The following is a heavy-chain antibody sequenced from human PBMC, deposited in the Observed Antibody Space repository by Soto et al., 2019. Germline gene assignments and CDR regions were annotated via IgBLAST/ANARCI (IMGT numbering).Heavy chain of an antibody. V-gene: IGHV1-8*01. CDR3: ARGPGGYAVKGVPTDY. CDR2: MNPNSGNT. Sequence: ASVKVSCKASGYTFTSYDINWVRQATGQGLEWMGWMNPNSGNTGYAQKFQGRVTMTRNTSISTAYMELSSLRSEDTAVYYCARGPGGYAVKGVPTDYWGQGTLVTVSS. D-gene: IGHD2-2*01. CDR1: GYTFTSYD. J-gene: IGHJ4*02.